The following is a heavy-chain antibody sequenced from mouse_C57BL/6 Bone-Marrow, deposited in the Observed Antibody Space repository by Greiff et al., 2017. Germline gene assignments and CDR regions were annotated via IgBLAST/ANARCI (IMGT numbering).Heavy chain of an antibody. CDR3: AREGGEGYFDY. V-gene: IGHV7-1*01. J-gene: IGHJ2*01. Sequence: EVKLMESGGGLVQSGRSLRLSCATSGFTFSDFYMEWVRQAPGKGLEWIAASRNKANDYTTEYSASVKGRFIVSRDTSQSILYLQMNALRAEDTAIYYCAREGGEGYFDYWGQGTTLTVSS. CDR2: SRNKANDYTT. CDR1: GFTFSDFY.